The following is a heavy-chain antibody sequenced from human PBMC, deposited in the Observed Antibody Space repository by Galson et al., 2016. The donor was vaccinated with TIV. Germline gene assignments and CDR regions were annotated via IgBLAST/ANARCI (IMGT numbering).Heavy chain of an antibody. Sequence: SLRLSCAASGFSFSTYTVAWVRQAPGKAPFWVSIINYSGVITYYADSVKGRFSISRDNSKNMLHLQMNSLRAEDTAKYYCVRVYNGRFDSRGKGTTVTVSS. V-gene: IGHV3-23*01. CDR1: GFSFSTYT. D-gene: IGHD3-9*01. CDR3: VRVYNGRFDS. CDR2: INYSGVIT. J-gene: IGHJ6*04.